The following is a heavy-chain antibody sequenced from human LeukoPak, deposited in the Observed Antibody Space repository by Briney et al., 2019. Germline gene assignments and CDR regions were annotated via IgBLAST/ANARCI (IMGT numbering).Heavy chain of an antibody. CDR2: IYHSGST. V-gene: IGHV4-38-2*02. CDR1: GYSISSGYY. J-gene: IGHJ5*02. Sequence: SETLSLTCTVSGYSISSGYYWGWIRQPPGKGLEWIGSIYHSGSTYYNPSLKSRVTISVDTSKNQFSLKLSSVTAADTAVYCCARDVFGWRGPFDPWGQGTLVTVSS. D-gene: IGHD3-16*01. CDR3: ARDVFGWRGPFDP.